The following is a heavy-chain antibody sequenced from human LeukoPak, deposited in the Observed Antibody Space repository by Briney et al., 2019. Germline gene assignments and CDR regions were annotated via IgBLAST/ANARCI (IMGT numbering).Heavy chain of an antibody. CDR1: GYTFTSYY. Sequence: GASVKVSCKASGYTFTSYYMHWVRQAPGQGLEWMGIINPSGGSTSYAQKFQGRVTTTRDMSTSTVYMELSSLRSEDTAVYYCARSLAAGDYYYYMDVWGKGTTVTVSS. CDR3: ARSLAAGDYYYYMDV. D-gene: IGHD6-13*01. J-gene: IGHJ6*03. V-gene: IGHV1-46*01. CDR2: INPSGGST.